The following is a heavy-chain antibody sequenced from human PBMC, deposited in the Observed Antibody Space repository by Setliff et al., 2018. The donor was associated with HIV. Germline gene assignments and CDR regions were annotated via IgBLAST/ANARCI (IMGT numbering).Heavy chain of an antibody. CDR1: GYSISSSNW. CDR2: IYHNGNT. CDR3: ARMGNSYDSSGSYDYFDY. J-gene: IGHJ4*02. Sequence: SETLSLTCAVSGYSISSSNWWAWFRQPPGKGLEWIGYIYHNGNTNYNPSLRSRVTVSIDTSKNQFFLKLSSVTALDTATYYCARMGNSYDSSGSYDYFDYWGQGTLVTVSS. D-gene: IGHD3-22*01. V-gene: IGHV4-28*06.